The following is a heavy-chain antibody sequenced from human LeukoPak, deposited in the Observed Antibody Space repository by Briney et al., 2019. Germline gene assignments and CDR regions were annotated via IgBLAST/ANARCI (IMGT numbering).Heavy chain of an antibody. CDR2: IDKKDKGYATAT. CDR1: GFSFSGSA. V-gene: IGHV3-73*01. CDR3: TRDSGTYNWFDP. Sequence: GWSLRLSCAASGFSFSGSAIHWVRQSSGKGQKWVGQIDKKDKGYATATAYAASVKGRFTISRDDSINTAYLQMKSLKTEDTALYYCTRDSGTYNWFDPWGQGTLVTVSS. D-gene: IGHD1-26*01. J-gene: IGHJ5*02.